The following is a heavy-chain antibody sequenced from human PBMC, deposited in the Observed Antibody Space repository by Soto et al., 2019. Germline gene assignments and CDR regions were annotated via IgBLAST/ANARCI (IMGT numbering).Heavy chain of an antibody. CDR1: GYTFTSYG. V-gene: IGHV1-18*01. CDR2: ISAYNGNT. CDR3: ARDEIIVVVPAAPTLDY. D-gene: IGHD2-2*01. Sequence: QVQLVQSGAEVKKPGASVKVSCKASGYTFTSYGISWVRQAPGQGLEWMGWISAYNGNTNYAQKLQGRVTMTTDTSTSTAYMEQRSVRSDDTAVYYCARDEIIVVVPAAPTLDYWGQGTLVTVSS. J-gene: IGHJ4*02.